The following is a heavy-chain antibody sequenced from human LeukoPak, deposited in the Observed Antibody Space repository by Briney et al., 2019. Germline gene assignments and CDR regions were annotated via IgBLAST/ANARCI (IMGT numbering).Heavy chain of an antibody. CDR3: ARHSSWFDY. V-gene: IGHV4-59*08. Sequence: PSETLSLTCTVSGGSISSYYWSWIRQPPGKGLEWIGYIYYSGSTNYNPPLKSRVTISVDTSKNQFSLKLSSVTAADTAVYYCARHSSWFDYWGQGTLVTVSS. CDR1: GGSISSYY. D-gene: IGHD6-13*01. CDR2: IYYSGST. J-gene: IGHJ4*02.